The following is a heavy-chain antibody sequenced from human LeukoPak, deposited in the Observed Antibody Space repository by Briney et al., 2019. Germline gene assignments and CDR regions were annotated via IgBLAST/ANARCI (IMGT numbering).Heavy chain of an antibody. D-gene: IGHD5-24*01. V-gene: IGHV3-23*01. CDR2: ISGSGGST. J-gene: IGHJ4*02. CDR3: AKGQVEMATIQPFDY. Sequence: GGSLRLSCAASGFTFSSYAMSWVRQAPGKGLEWVSAISGSGGSTYYADSVKGRFAISRDNSKNTLYLQMNSLRAEDTAVYYCAKGQVEMATIQPFDYWGQGTLVTVSS. CDR1: GFTFSSYA.